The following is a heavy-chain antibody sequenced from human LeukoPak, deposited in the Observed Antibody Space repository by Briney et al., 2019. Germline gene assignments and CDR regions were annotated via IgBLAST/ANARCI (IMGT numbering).Heavy chain of an antibody. CDR2: INTDGSAT. D-gene: IGHD1-26*01. Sequence: PGGSLRLSCAASGCTFSSYWMHWVRQAPGKGLVWVSRINTDGSATNYADAVKGRFTISRDNAKNTLYLQMNSLRVDDTAAYFCARDGGRGTYDYWGQETLVTVSS. J-gene: IGHJ4*02. CDR1: GCTFSSYW. V-gene: IGHV3-74*01. CDR3: ARDGGRGTYDY.